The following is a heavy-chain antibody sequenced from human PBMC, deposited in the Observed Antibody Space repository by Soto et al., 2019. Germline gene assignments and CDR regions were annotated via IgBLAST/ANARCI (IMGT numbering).Heavy chain of an antibody. V-gene: IGHV4-34*01. CDR1: GGAFNGYY. Sequence: QVQLQQWGAGLLKPSDTLSLTCAASGGAFNGYYWTWIRQSPGKGLEWIEEINHSGRTDSHPSLTRRVTMSIDTSNKVCSLTLTSMTAAATAVHFCARGGAALIRGVIGGLHYWAQGTVVTVSS. J-gene: IGHJ4*02. D-gene: IGHD3-10*01. CDR2: INHSGRT. CDR3: ARGGAALIRGVIGGLHY.